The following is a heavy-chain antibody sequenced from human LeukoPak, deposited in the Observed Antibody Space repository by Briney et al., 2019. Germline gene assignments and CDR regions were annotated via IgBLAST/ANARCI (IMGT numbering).Heavy chain of an antibody. CDR2: ISFDGTNK. CDR1: GFTFSNYA. D-gene: IGHD3-10*01. Sequence: SGGSLRLSCAASGFTFSNYAMHWVRQAPGKGLKWVAVISFDGTNKYYANSVQGRFTISRDNSKNALYLQMNSLRAEDTALYYCARDMYDNGWSSFDYWGQGTLVTVSS. CDR3: ARDMYDNGWSSFDY. J-gene: IGHJ4*02. V-gene: IGHV3-30-3*01.